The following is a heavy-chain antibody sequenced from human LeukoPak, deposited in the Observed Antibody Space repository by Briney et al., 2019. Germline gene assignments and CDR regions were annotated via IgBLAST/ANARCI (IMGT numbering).Heavy chain of an antibody. J-gene: IGHJ4*02. CDR2: IIPIFGTT. V-gene: IGHV1-69*01. CDR1: GGTFSSYA. CDR3: ASRKRFTAMDLSLSPFDY. D-gene: IGHD5-18*01. Sequence: SMKVSCKASGGTFSSYAISWLRQAPGQGLEWMGGIIPIFGTTNYAQKFQGRVTITADESASTAYMDLSSPRSEDTAVYYCASRKRFTAMDLSLSPFDYWGQGTLVTVSS.